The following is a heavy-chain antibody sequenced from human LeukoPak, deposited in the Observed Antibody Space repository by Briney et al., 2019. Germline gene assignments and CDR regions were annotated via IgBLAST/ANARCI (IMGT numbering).Heavy chain of an antibody. CDR1: GFTFNNYE. Sequence: GGSLRLSCAASGFTFNNYEMNWVRQAPGKGLEWISYISTDGTMAYYAGSVKGRFTIPRDNAKNSLYLQMNSLRADDTAVYYCARETIDCGGDCYDYWGQGTLATVSS. D-gene: IGHD2-21*01. J-gene: IGHJ4*02. CDR2: ISTDGTMA. CDR3: ARETIDCGGDCYDY. V-gene: IGHV3-48*03.